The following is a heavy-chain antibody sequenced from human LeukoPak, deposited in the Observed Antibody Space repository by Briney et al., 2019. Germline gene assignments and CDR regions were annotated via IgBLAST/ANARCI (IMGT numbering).Heavy chain of an antibody. CDR2: IYHSGST. V-gene: IGHV4-38-2*02. CDR3: TSPWFDP. CDR1: GYSISSGYY. J-gene: IGHJ5*02. Sequence: SETLSLTCTVSGYSISSGYYWGWIRQPPGKGLEWIGSIYHSGSTKYNPSLKSRVSISVDTSKNHFSLRLSSVTAADTAVYYCTSPWFDPWGQGTVVTVSS.